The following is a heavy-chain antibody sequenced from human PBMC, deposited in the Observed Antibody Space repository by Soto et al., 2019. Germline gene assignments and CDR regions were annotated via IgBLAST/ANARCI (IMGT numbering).Heavy chain of an antibody. CDR1: GFSFSSYG. D-gene: IGHD3-16*02. J-gene: IGHJ4*02. CDR2: ISNNGDTA. V-gene: IGHV3-23*01. Sequence: PGGSLRLSCAASGFSFSSYGMHWVRQAAEKGLEWVASISNNGDTAYYADSVKGRFTISRGNSENTLYLQMNGLRADDTALYFCAKSRVFIGAIVTLLDSWGQGTQVTVSS. CDR3: AKSRVFIGAIVTLLDS.